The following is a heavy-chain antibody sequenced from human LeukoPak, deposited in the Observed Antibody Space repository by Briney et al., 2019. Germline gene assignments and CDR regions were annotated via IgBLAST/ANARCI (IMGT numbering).Heavy chain of an antibody. V-gene: IGHV1-8*01. J-gene: IGHJ6*03. Sequence: ASVKVPCKASGYTFTSYDINWVRQATGQGLEWMGWMNPNSGNTGYAQKFQGRVTMTRNTSISTAYMELSSLRSEDTAVYYCARSVLEYSSSWFTPRYYYMDVWGKGTTVTVSS. CDR1: GYTFTSYD. CDR2: MNPNSGNT. CDR3: ARSVLEYSSSWFTPRYYYMDV. D-gene: IGHD6-13*01.